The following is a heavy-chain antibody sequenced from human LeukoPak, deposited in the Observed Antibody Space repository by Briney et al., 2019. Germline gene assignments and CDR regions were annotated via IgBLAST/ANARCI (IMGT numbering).Heavy chain of an antibody. CDR1: GGSFSGCY. CDR2: INHSGST. D-gene: IGHD3-22*01. J-gene: IGHJ4*02. Sequence: SETLSLTCAVYGGSFSGCYWSWIRQPPGKGLEWIGEINHSGSTNYNPSLKSRVTISVDTSKNQFSLKLSSVTAADTAVYYCARSDSSGYYYRVFDYWGQGTLVTVSS. V-gene: IGHV4-34*01. CDR3: ARSDSSGYYYRVFDY.